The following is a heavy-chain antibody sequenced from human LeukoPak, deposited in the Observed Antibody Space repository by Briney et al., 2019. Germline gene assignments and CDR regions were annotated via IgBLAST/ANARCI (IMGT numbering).Heavy chain of an antibody. J-gene: IGHJ4*02. V-gene: IGHV3-7*01. D-gene: IGHD2-15*01. Sequence: GGSLRLSCAASGFTFNNYWMTWVRQAPGKGLEWVANIKQDGSEKYYVDSVKGRFTISRDNAKNPLYLQMNSLRVEDTAVYYCARRRGSYCFDYWGQGTLVTVSS. CDR2: IKQDGSEK. CDR3: ARRRGSYCFDY. CDR1: GFTFNNYW.